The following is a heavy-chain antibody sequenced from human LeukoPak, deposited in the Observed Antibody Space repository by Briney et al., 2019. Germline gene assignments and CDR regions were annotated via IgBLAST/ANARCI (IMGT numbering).Heavy chain of an antibody. J-gene: IGHJ4*02. Sequence: PGGSLRLSCAASGFTFSDYYMSWLRQAPGKGLEWVSYISSSSSYTNYADSVKGRFTISRDNAKNSLYLQMNSLRAEDTAVYYCARDLEAAAGPFDYWGQGTLVTVSS. CDR3: ARDLEAAAGPFDY. CDR1: GFTFSDYY. V-gene: IGHV3-11*06. D-gene: IGHD6-13*01. CDR2: ISSSSSYT.